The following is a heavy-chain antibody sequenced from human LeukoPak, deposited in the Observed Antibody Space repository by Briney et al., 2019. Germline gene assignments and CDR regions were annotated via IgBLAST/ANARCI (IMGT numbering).Heavy chain of an antibody. J-gene: IGHJ5*02. Sequence: GGSLRLSCAASGFTFSSYSMNWVRQAPGKGLEWVSYISSSSSTIYYADSVKGRFTISRDNAKNSLYLQMNSLRAEDTAVYYCASASVDYGDYSWFDPWGQGTLVIVSS. CDR2: ISSSSSTI. V-gene: IGHV3-48*01. CDR1: GFTFSSYS. CDR3: ASASVDYGDYSWFDP. D-gene: IGHD4-17*01.